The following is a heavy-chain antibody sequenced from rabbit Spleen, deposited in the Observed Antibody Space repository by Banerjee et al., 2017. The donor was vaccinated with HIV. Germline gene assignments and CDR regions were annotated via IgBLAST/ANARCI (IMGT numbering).Heavy chain of an antibody. CDR3: ARDVDTIYFRLGL. Sequence: EQLEESGGGLVKPEGSLTLTCTASGFSFSSSYYMYWVRQAPGKGLEWIACIYISGGSTYYANWAKGRFTISETSSTTVTLQMTSLTAADTATYFCARDVDTIYFRLGLWGQGTLVTVS. J-gene: IGHJ3*01. D-gene: IGHD1-1*01. CDR1: GFSFSSSYY. V-gene: IGHV1S45*01. CDR2: IYISGGST.